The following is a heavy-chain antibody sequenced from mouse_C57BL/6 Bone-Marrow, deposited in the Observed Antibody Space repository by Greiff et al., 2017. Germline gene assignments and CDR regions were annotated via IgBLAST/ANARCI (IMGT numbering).Heavy chain of an antibody. D-gene: IGHD1-3*01. CDR1: GFNIKDDY. V-gene: IGHV14-4*01. CDR3: TTTGSGGFAY. CDR2: LDPENGDT. Sequence: VRLQQSGAELVRPGASVKLSCTASGFNIKDDYMHWVKQRPEKGLEWIGWLDPENGDTEYASKFQGKATITADTSSNPAYLQLSSLTSEDTAVYYCTTTGSGGFAYWGQGTLVTVSA. J-gene: IGHJ3*01.